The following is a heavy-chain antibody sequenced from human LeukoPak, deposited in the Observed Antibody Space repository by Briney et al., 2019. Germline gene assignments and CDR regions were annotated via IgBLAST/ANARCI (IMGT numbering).Heavy chain of an antibody. CDR2: IHYTGNT. CDR1: GGSISSFY. CDR3: AISTVIAPEFDS. D-gene: IGHD2-21*01. J-gene: IGHJ4*02. V-gene: IGHV4-59*01. Sequence: PSETLSLTCTVSGGSISSFYWNWIRQPPGKALEWIGHIHYTGNTNYNPSLKSRVTISVDTSKNQFSLYLSSVTAADTAVYYCAISTVIAPEFDSWGRGTLVTVSS.